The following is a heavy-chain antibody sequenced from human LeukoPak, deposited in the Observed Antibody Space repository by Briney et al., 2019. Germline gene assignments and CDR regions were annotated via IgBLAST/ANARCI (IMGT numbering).Heavy chain of an antibody. CDR3: ASPGLGGGYIDY. J-gene: IGHJ4*02. CDR1: GGSFSGYY. D-gene: IGHD2-15*01. V-gene: IGHV4-34*01. Sequence: TPAETLSLTCAVYGGSFSGYYWSWIRQPPGKGLEWIGEINHSGSTNYNPSLKSRVTIAVDTSKNQFSLKLRSVTAADMAVYYSASPGLGGGYIDYWGQGTLVTVSS. CDR2: INHSGST.